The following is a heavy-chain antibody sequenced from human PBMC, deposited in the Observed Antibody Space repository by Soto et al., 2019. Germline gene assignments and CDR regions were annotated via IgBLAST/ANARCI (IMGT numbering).Heavy chain of an antibody. J-gene: IGHJ4*02. CDR3: ASRSTVTTHGGFDY. D-gene: IGHD4-4*01. CDR2: VYPGDSDT. V-gene: IGHV5-51*01. Sequence: PGESLKISCQASGYTFSKYWIAWVRQMPGKGLEYVGIVYPGDSDTRYSPSFQGQVTISVDTSKNQFSLKLSSVTAADTAVYYCASRSTVTTHGGFDYWGQGTLVTVSS. CDR1: GYTFSKYW.